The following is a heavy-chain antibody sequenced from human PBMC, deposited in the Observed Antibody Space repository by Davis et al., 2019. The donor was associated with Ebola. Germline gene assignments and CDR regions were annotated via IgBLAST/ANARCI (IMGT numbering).Heavy chain of an antibody. CDR1: GGSISSSSYY. Sequence: GSLRLSCSVSGGSISSSSYYWGWIRQPPGKGLEWIGSIYYSGSTYYNPSLKSRVTISVDTSKNQFSLKLSSVTAADTAVYYCARHLGSANDAFDIWGQGTMVTVSS. CDR2: IYYSGST. J-gene: IGHJ3*02. CDR3: ARHLGSANDAFDI. V-gene: IGHV4-39*01.